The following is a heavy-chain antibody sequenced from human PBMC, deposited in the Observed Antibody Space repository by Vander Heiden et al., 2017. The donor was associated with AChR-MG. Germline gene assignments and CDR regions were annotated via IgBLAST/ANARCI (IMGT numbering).Heavy chain of an antibody. CDR1: CAHISSGGYY. CDR3: ASSPRKSPVVR. J-gene: IGHJ4*02. V-gene: IGHV4-31*03. CDR2: IYYSGRT. Sequence: QVQLQESGPGLVRPSQTPSPTCTVSCAHISSGGYYWRWIRQHPGKGREWIGYIYYSGRTYYNPSLKSRVTISVDTSKNQFSLKLSSVTAADTAVYYCASSPRKSPVVRWGQGTLVTVSS. D-gene: IGHD2-15*01.